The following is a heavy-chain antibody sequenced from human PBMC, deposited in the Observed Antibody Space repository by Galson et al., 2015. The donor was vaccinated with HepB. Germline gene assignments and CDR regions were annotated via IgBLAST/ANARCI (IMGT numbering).Heavy chain of an antibody. D-gene: IGHD1-1*01. Sequence: SVKVSCKASGYTFTSYAMHWVRQAPGQRLEWMGWINAGNGNTKYSQKFQGRVTITRDTSASTAYMELSSLRSEDTAVYYCARDIRDFRLERASGAFDIWGQGTMVTVSS. CDR1: GYTFTSYA. J-gene: IGHJ3*02. CDR3: ARDIRDFRLERASGAFDI. CDR2: INAGNGNT. V-gene: IGHV1-3*01.